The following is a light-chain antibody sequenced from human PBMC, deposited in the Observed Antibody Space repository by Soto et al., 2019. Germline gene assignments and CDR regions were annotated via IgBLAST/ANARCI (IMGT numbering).Light chain of an antibody. J-gene: IGKJ1*01. V-gene: IGKV1-5*03. CDR3: QRYNSYSEA. Sequence: DIQMPPSPSTLSGSVGDRVSITCRASQTSSSWLAWYQQKPRKAPKLLIYKASTLKSGVPSRFSGSGSGTEFTLTSSSLQPDDFATYYCQRYNSYSEAFGQGTKVDIK. CDR2: KAS. CDR1: QTSSSW.